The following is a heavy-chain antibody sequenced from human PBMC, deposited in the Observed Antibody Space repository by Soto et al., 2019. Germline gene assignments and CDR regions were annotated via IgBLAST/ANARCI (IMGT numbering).Heavy chain of an antibody. CDR1: GGSISSSSYY. CDR2: IYYSGST. J-gene: IGHJ5*02. Sequence: QLQLQESGPGLVKPSETLSLTCTVSGGSISSSSYYWGWIRQPPGKGLEWIGSIYYSGSTYYNPSLKSRVTISVDTSKNQFSLKLSSVTAADTAVYYCAPLYRFAWFDPWGQGTLVTVSS. CDR3: APLYRFAWFDP. D-gene: IGHD3-10*01. V-gene: IGHV4-39*01.